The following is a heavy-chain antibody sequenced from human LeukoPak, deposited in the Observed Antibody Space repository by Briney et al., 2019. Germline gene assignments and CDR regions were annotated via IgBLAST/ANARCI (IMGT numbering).Heavy chain of an antibody. Sequence: ASVKVSCKASGYTFTSYYMHWVRQAPGQGLEWMGIINPSGGSTSYAQKFQGRVTMTRDTSTSTVYMELSSLRSEDTAVYYCARDGEHTAMVTYYFDYWGQGTLVTVSS. CDR2: INPSGGST. D-gene: IGHD5-18*01. V-gene: IGHV1-46*01. J-gene: IGHJ4*02. CDR3: ARDGEHTAMVTYYFDY. CDR1: GYTFTSYY.